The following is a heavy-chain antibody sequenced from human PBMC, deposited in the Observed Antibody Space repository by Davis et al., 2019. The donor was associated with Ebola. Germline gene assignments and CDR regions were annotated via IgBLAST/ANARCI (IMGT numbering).Heavy chain of an antibody. CDR1: GFVFSSYV. Sequence: GESLKISCAASGFVFSSYVMSWVRRAPGKGLEWVSTIGLSADTYYADSVKGRFTISRDNSRNTLFLQMNSLRAEDTAVYYCAGGDFWSGRFDYWGQGTLVTVSS. V-gene: IGHV3-23*01. CDR2: IGLSADT. D-gene: IGHD3-3*01. CDR3: AGGDFWSGRFDY. J-gene: IGHJ4*02.